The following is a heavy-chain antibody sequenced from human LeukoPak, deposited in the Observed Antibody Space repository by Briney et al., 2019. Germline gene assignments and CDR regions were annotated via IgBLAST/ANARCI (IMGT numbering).Heavy chain of an antibody. CDR3: AKGDTGVIRRYYLDS. CDR1: GFSVRTNY. V-gene: IGHV3-53*01. Sequence: GGSLRLSCAASGFSVRTNYMSWVRQAPGKGLEWVSVTDTSGVITYYTDSVKGRFTISRDNSKNTLNLQMDSLRVEDTAVYYCAKGDTGVIRRYYLDSWGQGTLVTVSS. D-gene: IGHD5-18*01. J-gene: IGHJ4*02. CDR2: TDTSGVIT.